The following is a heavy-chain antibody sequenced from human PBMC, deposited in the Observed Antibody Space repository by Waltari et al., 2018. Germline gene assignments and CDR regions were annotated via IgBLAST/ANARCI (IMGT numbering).Heavy chain of an antibody. CDR3: ARVDVQQLVRHYYGMDV. V-gene: IGHV4-59*01. Sequence: QVQLQESGPGLVKPSETLSLTCTVSGGSISSSYGSWIRQPPGKGLEWIGYIYYSGSTNYNPSLKSRVTISVDTSKNQFSLKLSSVTAADTAVYYCARVDVQQLVRHYYGMDVWGQGTTVTVSS. CDR1: GGSISSSY. J-gene: IGHJ6*02. CDR2: IYYSGST. D-gene: IGHD6-13*01.